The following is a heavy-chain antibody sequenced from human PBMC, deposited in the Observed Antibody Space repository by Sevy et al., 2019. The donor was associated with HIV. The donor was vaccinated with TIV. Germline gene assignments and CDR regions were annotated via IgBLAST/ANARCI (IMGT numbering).Heavy chain of an antibody. CDR2: IYYKGHI. D-gene: IGHD1-26*01. V-gene: IGHV4-59*08. CDR3: AGENAWGRGYS. Sequence: SETLSLTCTVSGGSITSLYWNWIRQPPGKGLEWVANIYYKGHINYNPSLKSRVTLSLDTSKNQFSLRLSSVTAADTAMYYCAGENAWGRGYSWGQGTLVTVSS. J-gene: IGHJ4*02. CDR1: GGSITSLY.